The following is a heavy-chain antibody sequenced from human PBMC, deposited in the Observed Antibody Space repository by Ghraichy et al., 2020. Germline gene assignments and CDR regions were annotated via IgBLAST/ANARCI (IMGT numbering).Heavy chain of an antibody. Sequence: GGSLRLSCAASGFTFSSYAMHWVRQAPGKGLEWVAVISYDGSNKYYADSVKGRFTISRDNSKNTLYLQMNSLRAEDTAVYYCASPRIPRTTVDLFDYWGQGTLVTVSS. CDR3: ASPRIPRTTVDLFDY. V-gene: IGHV3-30*04. CDR2: ISYDGSNK. CDR1: GFTFSSYA. J-gene: IGHJ4*02. D-gene: IGHD4-23*01.